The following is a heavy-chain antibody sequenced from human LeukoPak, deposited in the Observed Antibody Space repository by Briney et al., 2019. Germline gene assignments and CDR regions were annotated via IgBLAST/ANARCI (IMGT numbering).Heavy chain of an antibody. D-gene: IGHD5-12*01. V-gene: IGHV1-18*01. J-gene: IGHJ5*02. Sequence: ASVKVSCKASGYTFTSYGISWVRQAPGQGLEWMGWISAYNGKTNYAQKLQGRVTMTTDTSTSTAYMELRSLRSDDTAVYYCARLVATRKNGWFDPWGQGTLVTVSS. CDR2: ISAYNGKT. CDR1: GYTFTSYG. CDR3: ARLVATRKNGWFDP.